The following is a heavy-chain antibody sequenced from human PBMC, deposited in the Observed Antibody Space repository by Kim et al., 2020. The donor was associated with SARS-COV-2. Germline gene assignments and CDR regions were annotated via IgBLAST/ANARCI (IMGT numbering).Heavy chain of an antibody. CDR1: GFTFSSYG. V-gene: IGHV3-33*01. J-gene: IGHJ6*02. CDR3: ARDPGYCTNGVCIPDHSYSMDV. Sequence: GGSLRLSCAASGFTFSSYGMHWVRQAPGKGLEWVAIIYYDGSNKYYADSVKGRFTSSRDNSKNTLYLQKNSLRAEDTAVYYCARDPGYCTNGVCIPDHSYSMDVWGQGTTVTVSS. D-gene: IGHD2-8*01. CDR2: IYYDGSNK.